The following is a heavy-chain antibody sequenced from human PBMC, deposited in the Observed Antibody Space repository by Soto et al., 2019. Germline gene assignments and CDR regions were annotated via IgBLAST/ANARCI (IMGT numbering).Heavy chain of an antibody. D-gene: IGHD3-3*01. CDR1: GFTFSSYA. Sequence: GGSLRLSCAASGFTFSSYAMSWVRQAPGKGLEWVSAISGSGGSTYYADSVKGRFTISRDNSKNTLYLQMNSLRAEDTAVYYCAKDVHDFWSGYYALSNSFDPWGQGPLVTLAS. J-gene: IGHJ5*02. CDR2: ISGSGGST. CDR3: AKDVHDFWSGYYALSNSFDP. V-gene: IGHV3-23*01.